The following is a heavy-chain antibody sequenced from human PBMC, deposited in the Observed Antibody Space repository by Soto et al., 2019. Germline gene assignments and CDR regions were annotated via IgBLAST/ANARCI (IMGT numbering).Heavy chain of an antibody. CDR2: ISSSGSTI. Sequence: EVQLVESGGGLVQPGGSLRLSCAASGFTFSSYEMNWVRQAPGKGLEWVSYISSSGSTIYYADSVKGRFTISRDNAKNSLYLQMNSLRAEDTAVYYCASHSITGTQRWGQGTLVTVSS. V-gene: IGHV3-48*03. CDR3: ASHSITGTQR. D-gene: IGHD1-20*01. CDR1: GFTFSSYE. J-gene: IGHJ4*02.